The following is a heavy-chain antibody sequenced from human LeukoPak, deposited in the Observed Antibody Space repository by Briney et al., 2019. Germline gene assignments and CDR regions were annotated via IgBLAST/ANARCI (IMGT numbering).Heavy chain of an antibody. V-gene: IGHV4-61*01. CDR3: ARVLRVVTKNEYFQH. Sequence: SETLSLTCTVSGGSVSSGSYYWSWIRQPPGKGLERIGYIYYSGSTNYNPSLKSRVTISVDTSKNQFSLKLSSVTAADTAVYYCARVLRVVTKNEYFQHWGQGTLVTVSS. J-gene: IGHJ1*01. CDR2: IYYSGST. CDR1: GGSVSSGSYY. D-gene: IGHD3-3*01.